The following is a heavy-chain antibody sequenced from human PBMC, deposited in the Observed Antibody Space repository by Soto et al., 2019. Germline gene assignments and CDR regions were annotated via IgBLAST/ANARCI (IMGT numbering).Heavy chain of an antibody. CDR1: GFTVSSNY. D-gene: IGHD2-15*01. Sequence: EVQLVESGGGLVQPGGSLRLSCAASGFTVSSNYMSWVRQAPGKGLEWVSVIYSGGSTYYADAVKGRFTISRDNSKNTLYLQMNSLRAEATAVYYCARVVDNAFDIWGQGTMVTVSS. V-gene: IGHV3-66*01. J-gene: IGHJ3*02. CDR2: IYSGGST. CDR3: ARVVDNAFDI.